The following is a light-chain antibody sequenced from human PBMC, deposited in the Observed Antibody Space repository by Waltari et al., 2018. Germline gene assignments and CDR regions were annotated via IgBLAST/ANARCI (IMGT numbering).Light chain of an antibody. V-gene: IGLV1-47*01. CDR1: SSNTGSTY. Sequence: QSVLTHPPSASGTPGQRVTISCSGRSSNTGSTYVYWYQQLPGTAPKLLIYGNNRRPSGVPDRFSGSKSGTSASLAISGLRSEDEADYYCAAWDDSLSGFYVFGTGTKVTVL. CDR2: GNN. J-gene: IGLJ1*01. CDR3: AAWDDSLSGFYV.